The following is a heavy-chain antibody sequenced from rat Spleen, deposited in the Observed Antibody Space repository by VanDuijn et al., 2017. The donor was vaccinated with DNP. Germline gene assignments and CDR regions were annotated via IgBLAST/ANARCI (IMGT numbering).Heavy chain of an antibody. V-gene: IGHV5S13*01. Sequence: EVQLVETGGGLVQPGRSLKLSCVASGFTFIDYWMTWIRQVPGKELEWVASISTGGGITYYRDSVKGRFTISRDDAKNTQYLQMDSLRSEDTANYYCARPDYWGQGVMVSVSS. J-gene: IGHJ2*01. CDR2: ISTGGGIT. CDR3: ARPDY. CDR1: GFTFIDYW.